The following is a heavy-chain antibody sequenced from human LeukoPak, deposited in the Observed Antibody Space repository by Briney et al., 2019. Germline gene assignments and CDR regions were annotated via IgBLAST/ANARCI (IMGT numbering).Heavy chain of an antibody. J-gene: IGHJ4*02. CDR1: GFTFSSYD. V-gene: IGHV3-13*05. CDR2: IGTAGDP. Sequence: GGSLRLSCAASGFTFSSYDMHWVRQAIGKGLEWVSAIGTAGDPYYPGSVKGRFTISRENAKNSLYLQMNSLRAGDTAVYYCARGIGSGWAGFDYWGQGTLVTVSS. CDR3: ARGIGSGWAGFDY. D-gene: IGHD6-19*01.